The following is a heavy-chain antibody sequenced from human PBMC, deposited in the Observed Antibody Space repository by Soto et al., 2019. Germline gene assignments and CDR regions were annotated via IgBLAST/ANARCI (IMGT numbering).Heavy chain of an antibody. CDR3: ARDPSVTAIGRADH. V-gene: IGHV3-9*01. J-gene: IGHJ4*02. D-gene: IGHD5-18*01. CDR1: GFTFDDYA. Sequence: EVQLVESVGGLVQPGRSLRLSCVVSGFTFDDYAMHWVRQAPGGGLEWVSGINWNSAVIGYADSVKGRFTISRDNAKNALYLQMTSLRSEDTALYYCARDPSVTAIGRADHWGQVTLVTVSS. CDR2: INWNSAVI.